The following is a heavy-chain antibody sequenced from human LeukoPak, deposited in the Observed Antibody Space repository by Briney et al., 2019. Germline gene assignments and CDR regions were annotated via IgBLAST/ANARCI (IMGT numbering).Heavy chain of an antibody. CDR1: GFTFSSYS. V-gene: IGHV3-21*01. J-gene: IGHJ4*02. D-gene: IGHD1-26*01. CDR3: ARGATYAYYQDY. Sequence: GGSLRLSCAASGFTFSSYSMNWVRQAPGKGLEWVSSISSSSSYIYYADSVKGRFTISRDNAKNSLYLQMNSLRAEDTAVYYCARGATYAYYQDYWGQGTLVTVSA. CDR2: ISSSSSYI.